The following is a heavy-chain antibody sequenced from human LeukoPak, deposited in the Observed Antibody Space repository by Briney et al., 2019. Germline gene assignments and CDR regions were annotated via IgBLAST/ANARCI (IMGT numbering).Heavy chain of an antibody. V-gene: IGHV3-15*01. Sequence: GGSLTLSCVASGFTLSKAWISGVRPAPGRGREWVGRIKSKTDARTTDYAAPVKGRFTISRDDSKNTLYLQMNSLKTDDTAVYYCTTRLPYSNYRGVDYWAREPWSPSP. J-gene: IGHJ4*02. CDR1: GFTLSKAW. CDR2: IKSKTDARTT. CDR3: TTRLPYSNYRGVDY. D-gene: IGHD4-11*01.